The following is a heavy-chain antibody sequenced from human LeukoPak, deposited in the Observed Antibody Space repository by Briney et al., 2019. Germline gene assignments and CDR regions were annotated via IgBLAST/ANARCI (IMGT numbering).Heavy chain of an antibody. Sequence: GGSLRLSCAGFGFTFRSFYMSWVRQTPGKGLEWVANIKQDGSETHYADSVKGRFTISRDNAKTSLYLQMNSLRVEDTGVYYCARDPRGSEYSHFDSWGQGTLVTVSS. CDR1: GFTFRSFY. CDR3: ARDPRGSEYSHFDS. CDR2: IKQDGSET. D-gene: IGHD3-10*01. J-gene: IGHJ4*02. V-gene: IGHV3-7*01.